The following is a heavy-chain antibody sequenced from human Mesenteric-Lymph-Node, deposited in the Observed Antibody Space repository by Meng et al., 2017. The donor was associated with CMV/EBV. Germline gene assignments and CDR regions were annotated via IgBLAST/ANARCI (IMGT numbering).Heavy chain of an antibody. CDR2: INHSGST. CDR3: ARGSSYDTLTGYFDY. Sequence: QVEFHQWGAVMLKPSETLSVTCAVYGGSFSGYYWNWIRQSPEKGLEWIGEINHSGSTTYNPSFTSRIIISVDTSTNQISLNMSSVTAADTAVYYCARGSSYDTLTGYFDYWGQGALVTVSS. D-gene: IGHD3-9*01. CDR1: GGSFSGYY. J-gene: IGHJ4*02. V-gene: IGHV4-34*01.